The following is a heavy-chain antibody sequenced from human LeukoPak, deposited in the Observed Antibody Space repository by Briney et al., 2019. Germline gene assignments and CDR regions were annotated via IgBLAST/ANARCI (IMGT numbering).Heavy chain of an antibody. CDR3: AREPIAVAGYYYYYGMDV. CDR1: GGTFSSYA. CDR2: IIPIFGTA. V-gene: IGHV1-69*06. J-gene: IGHJ6*02. D-gene: IGHD6-19*01. Sequence: ASVKVSCKASGGTFSSYAISWVRQAPGQGLEWMGGIIPIFGTANYAQKFQGRDTITADKSTSTAYMEPSSLRSEDTAVYYCAREPIAVAGYYYYYGMDVWGQGTTVTVSS.